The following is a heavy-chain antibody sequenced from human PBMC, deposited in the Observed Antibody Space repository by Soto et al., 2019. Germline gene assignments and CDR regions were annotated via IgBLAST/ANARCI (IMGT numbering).Heavy chain of an antibody. J-gene: IGHJ4*02. D-gene: IGHD6-13*01. CDR2: IYPGDHET. Sequence: PGESLKISCQCSGYTFSNFWIGWVRQLPGQGLEWMGIIYPGDHETRYSPSFLGKVTISAEKSINTAYLQWSSLEASDSAFYFCARSPRSSSYFDVWGQGALVTVSS. CDR1: GYTFSNFW. CDR3: ARSPRSSSYFDV. V-gene: IGHV5-51*01.